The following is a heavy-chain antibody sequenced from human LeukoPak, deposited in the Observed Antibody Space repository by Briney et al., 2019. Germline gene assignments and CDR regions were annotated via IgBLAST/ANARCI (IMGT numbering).Heavy chain of an antibody. J-gene: IGHJ4*02. Sequence: SVKVSFKASGGTFSSYAISWVRQAPGQGLEWMGGIIPIFGTANYAQKFQGRVTITTDESTSTAYMELSSLRSEDTAVYYCARVAPDGYYFDYWGQGTLVTVSS. CDR2: IIPIFGTA. V-gene: IGHV1-69*05. CDR3: ARVAPDGYYFDY. CDR1: GGTFSSYA.